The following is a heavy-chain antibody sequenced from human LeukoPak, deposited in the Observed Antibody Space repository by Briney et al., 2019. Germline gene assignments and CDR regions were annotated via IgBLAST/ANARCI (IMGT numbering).Heavy chain of an antibody. D-gene: IGHD4-17*01. CDR1: GFTFSSYG. V-gene: IGHV3-23*01. Sequence: GGSLRLSCAASGFTFSSYGMSWVRQAPGKGLEWVSGISGSGGSTYYADSVKGRFTISRDNSKNTLYLKMNSLRAEDTAVYYCAKGTFYGDYAIDYWGQGTLVTVSS. J-gene: IGHJ4*02. CDR2: ISGSGGST. CDR3: AKGTFYGDYAIDY.